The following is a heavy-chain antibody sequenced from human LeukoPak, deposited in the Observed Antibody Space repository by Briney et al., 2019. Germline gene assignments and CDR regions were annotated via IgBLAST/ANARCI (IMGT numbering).Heavy chain of an antibody. CDR3: ARSQVAVAGTAHY. D-gene: IGHD6-19*01. Sequence: SETLSLTCTVSGGSISSSSYYWGWIRQPPGKGLEWIGSIYYSGSTYYNPSLKSRVTISVDTSKNQFSLKLSSVTAADTAVYYCARSQVAVAGTAHYWGQGTLVTVSS. V-gene: IGHV4-39*01. CDR1: GGSISSSSYY. CDR2: IYYSGST. J-gene: IGHJ4*02.